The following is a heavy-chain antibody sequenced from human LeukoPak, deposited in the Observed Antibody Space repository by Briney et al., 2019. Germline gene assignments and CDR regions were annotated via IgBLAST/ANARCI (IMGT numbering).Heavy chain of an antibody. V-gene: IGHV4-61*02. D-gene: IGHD3-16*01. CDR3: AREIGLGLLDI. CDR1: GGSIRSGSYY. CDR2: IYTSGST. Sequence: SETLSLTCTVSGGSIRSGSYYWSWIRQPAGKGLEWIGRIYTSGSTNYNPSLKSRVTISVDTSKNQFSLKLSSVTGADTAVYYCAREIGLGLLDIWGQGTMVTVSS. J-gene: IGHJ3*02.